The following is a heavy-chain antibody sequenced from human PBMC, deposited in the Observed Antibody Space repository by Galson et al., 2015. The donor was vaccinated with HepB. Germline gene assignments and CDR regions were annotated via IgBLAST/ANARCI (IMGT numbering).Heavy chain of an antibody. J-gene: IGHJ4*01. D-gene: IGHD3-22*01. Sequence: SLRLSCAASGFTFSDYSMHWVRQAPGKGLEWVSFISSTSTYIYYADSVKGRFTISRDNAKNSLYLQMNSLRAKDTAIYYCARGGRGESSSGCTFPVIVYWGQGTLVTVSS. CDR3: ARGGRGESSSGCTFPVIVY. CDR1: GFTFSDYS. V-gene: IGHV3-21*01. CDR2: ISSTSTYI.